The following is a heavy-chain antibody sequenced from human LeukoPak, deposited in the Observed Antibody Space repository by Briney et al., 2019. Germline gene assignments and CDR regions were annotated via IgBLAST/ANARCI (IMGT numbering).Heavy chain of an antibody. J-gene: IGHJ4*02. Sequence: PGGSLRLSCAASGFTFSSYAMHWVRQAPGKGLEWGAVISYGGSNKYYADSVKGRFTISRDNSKNTLYLQMSSLRAEDTAVYYCARGGWELPAPLDYWGQGTLVTVSS. V-gene: IGHV3-30*04. D-gene: IGHD1-26*01. CDR2: ISYGGSNK. CDR1: GFTFSSYA. CDR3: ARGGWELPAPLDY.